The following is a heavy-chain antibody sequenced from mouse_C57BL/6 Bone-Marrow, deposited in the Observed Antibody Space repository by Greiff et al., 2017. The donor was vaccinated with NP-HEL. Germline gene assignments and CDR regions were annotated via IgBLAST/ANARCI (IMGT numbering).Heavy chain of an antibody. V-gene: IGHV5-4*01. CDR2: ISDGGSYT. CDR1: GFTFSSYA. CDR3: ARDHSYYAMDY. J-gene: IGHJ4*01. Sequence: EVQRVESGGGLVKPGGSLKLSCAASGFTFSSYAMSWVRQTPEKRLEWVATISDGGSYTYYPDNVKGRFTISRDNAKNNQYLQMSHLNAEDTAMYYCARDHSYYAMDYWGQGTSVTVSS.